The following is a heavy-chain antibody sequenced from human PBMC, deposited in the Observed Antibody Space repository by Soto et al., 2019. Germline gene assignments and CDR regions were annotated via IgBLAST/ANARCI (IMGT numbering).Heavy chain of an antibody. CDR3: ARASHDYSSGWPNWFDP. Sequence: PSETLSLTCTVSGGSISSSSYYWSWIRQPPGKGLEWIGYIYYSGSTNYNPSLKSRVTISVDTSKNQFSLKLSSVTAADTAVYYCARASHDYSSGWPNWFDPWGQGTLVTVSS. D-gene: IGHD6-19*01. V-gene: IGHV4-61*01. CDR2: IYYSGST. J-gene: IGHJ5*02. CDR1: GGSISSSSYY.